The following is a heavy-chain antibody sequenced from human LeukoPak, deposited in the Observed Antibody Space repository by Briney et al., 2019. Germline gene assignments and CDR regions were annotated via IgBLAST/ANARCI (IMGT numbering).Heavy chain of an antibody. CDR3: ARDQGYGAYGLDY. V-gene: IGHV1-69*05. CDR2: IVPLFGTR. CDR1: GGTFSSND. J-gene: IGHJ4*02. Sequence: GASVKVSCKASGGTFSSNDISWVRPAPGQGLEWMGRIVPLFGTRSYAQKFQGRVTITTDESTNTSYMELTSLTSEDTAVYYCARDQGYGAYGLDYWGQGALVTVSS. D-gene: IGHD5-12*01.